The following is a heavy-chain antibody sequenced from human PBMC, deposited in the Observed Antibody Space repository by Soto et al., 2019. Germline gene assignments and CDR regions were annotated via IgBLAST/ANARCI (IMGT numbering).Heavy chain of an antibody. V-gene: IGHV3-30*18. J-gene: IGHJ2*01. CDR1: GFTFSSYG. D-gene: IGHD4-17*01. CDR2: ISWDGTDQ. Sequence: QVQLVESGGGVVQPGRSLRLSCAASGFTFSSYGLHWVRQSPGKGLAWVAIISWDGTDQYYADSVKGRLTISRDNSNNTLYLKMNSLRTEDTAVYYCAKTTVDYPRYWYFDLWGRGPLVTVSS. CDR3: AKTTVDYPRYWYFDL.